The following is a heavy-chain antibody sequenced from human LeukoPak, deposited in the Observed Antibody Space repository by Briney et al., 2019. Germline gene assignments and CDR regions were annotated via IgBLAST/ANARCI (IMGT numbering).Heavy chain of an antibody. D-gene: IGHD3-22*01. J-gene: IGHJ6*03. Sequence: ASVKVSCKASGYTFTGYYMHWVRQAPGQGPEWMGWINPNSGGTNYAQKFQGRVTMTRDTSISTAYMELSRLRSDDTAVYYCARDRPYDSSDYYAAKYYYYYMDVWGKGTTVTVSS. V-gene: IGHV1-2*02. CDR1: GYTFTGYY. CDR3: ARDRPYDSSDYYAAKYYYYYMDV. CDR2: INPNSGGT.